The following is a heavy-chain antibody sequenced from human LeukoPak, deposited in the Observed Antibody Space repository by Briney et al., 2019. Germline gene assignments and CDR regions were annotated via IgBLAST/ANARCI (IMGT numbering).Heavy chain of an antibody. Sequence: AGGSLRLSCAASGFTFSNHGMHWVRQAPGKGLEWVAVISYDGSNKYYADSVKGRFTISRDNSKNTLYLQMNSLRAEDTAVYYCAKDYYYGSGSYVLDYWGQGTPVTVSS. D-gene: IGHD3-10*01. V-gene: IGHV3-30*18. CDR3: AKDYYYGSGSYVLDY. CDR2: ISYDGSNK. J-gene: IGHJ4*02. CDR1: GFTFSNHG.